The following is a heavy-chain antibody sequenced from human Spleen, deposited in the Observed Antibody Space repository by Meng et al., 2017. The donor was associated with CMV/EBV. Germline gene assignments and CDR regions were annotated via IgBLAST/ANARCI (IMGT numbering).Heavy chain of an antibody. J-gene: IGHJ4*02. CDR1: GYTFTIYA. Sequence: GYTFTIYAMNWVRQAPGQGLEWMGWINTNTGNPTYAQGFTGRFVFSLGTSVSTAYLQINSLKAEDTAVYYCARGDPQQIGWASYFDYWGQGTLVTVSS. D-gene: IGHD3-16*01. CDR2: INTNTGNP. V-gene: IGHV7-4-1*02. CDR3: ARGDPQQIGWASYFDY.